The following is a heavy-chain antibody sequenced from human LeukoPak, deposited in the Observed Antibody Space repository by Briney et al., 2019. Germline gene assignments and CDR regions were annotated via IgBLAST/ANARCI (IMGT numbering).Heavy chain of an antibody. CDR2: INWNGGGT. CDR3: ARAGLAGTRAFDI. D-gene: IGHD1-7*01. CDR1: GFTFDDYG. J-gene: IGHJ3*02. V-gene: IGHV3-20*04. Sequence: GGSLRLSCAASGFTFDDYGMNWVRRAPGKGLEWVSGINWNGGGTGYVDSVKGRFTVSRDNTKKFLYLQMNSLRAEDTALYYCARAGLAGTRAFDIWGQGTMVTVSS.